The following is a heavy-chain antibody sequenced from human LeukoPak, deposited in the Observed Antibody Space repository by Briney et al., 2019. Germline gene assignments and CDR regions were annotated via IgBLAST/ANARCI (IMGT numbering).Heavy chain of an antibody. CDR2: IYYSGST. CDR3: ARGPRRLHDFDY. J-gene: IGHJ4*02. D-gene: IGHD4-17*01. V-gene: IGHV4-30-4*01. Sequence: SETLSLTCTVSGGSISSGDYYWSWIRQPPGKGLEWIGYIYYSGSTYYNPSLKSRVTISVDTSKNQFSLKLSSVTAADTAVYYCARGPRRLHDFDYWGQGTLVTVSS. CDR1: GGSISSGDYY.